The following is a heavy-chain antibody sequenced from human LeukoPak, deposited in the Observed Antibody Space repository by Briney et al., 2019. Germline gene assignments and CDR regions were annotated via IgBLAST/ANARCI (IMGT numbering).Heavy chain of an antibody. Sequence: ASVKVSCQASGYTFTSYGISWVRQAPGQGLEWMGWISAYNGNTNYAQTLQGRDTMTTDTSTSTAYMELRSLRSDDTAVYYCARVGRYCSSTSCANWFDPWGQGTLVTVSS. CDR2: ISAYNGNT. CDR1: GYTFTSYG. CDR3: ARVGRYCSSTSCANWFDP. D-gene: IGHD2-2*01. J-gene: IGHJ5*02. V-gene: IGHV1-18*01.